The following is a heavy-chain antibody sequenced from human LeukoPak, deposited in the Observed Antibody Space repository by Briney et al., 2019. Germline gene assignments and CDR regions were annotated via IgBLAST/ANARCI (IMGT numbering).Heavy chain of an antibody. CDR3: ARQYSGFPNWFDH. J-gene: IGHJ5*02. CDR1: GGSISSYY. D-gene: IGHD3-22*01. Sequence: PSETLCLTCTVSGGSISSYYWSWIRQPPGKGLEWIGYIYYSGSTDYNPSLKSRVTISVDTSNNQFSLKLPSVTAADTDVYYCARQYSGFPNWFDHWGQGTLVTVSS. CDR2: IYYSGST. V-gene: IGHV4-59*08.